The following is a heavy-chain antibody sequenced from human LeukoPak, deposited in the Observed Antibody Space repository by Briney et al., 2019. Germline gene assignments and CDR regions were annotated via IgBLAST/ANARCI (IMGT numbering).Heavy chain of an antibody. J-gene: IGHJ2*01. CDR1: GGSISSGDYY. D-gene: IGHD2-15*01. CDR3: ARGGKAAVRFDL. CDR2: IYYSGST. V-gene: IGHV4-30-4*01. Sequence: SETLSLTCTVSGGSISSGDYYWSWIRQPPGKGLEWIGYIYYSGSTYYNPSLKSRVTISVDTSKNQFPLKMSSATAADTAVYYCARGGKAAVRFDLWGRGTLVTVSS.